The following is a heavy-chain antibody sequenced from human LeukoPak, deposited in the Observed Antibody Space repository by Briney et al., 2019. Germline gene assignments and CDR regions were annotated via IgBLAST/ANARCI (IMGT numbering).Heavy chain of an antibody. CDR2: IKQDGSEK. CDR3: ARDVVAGGWYVGYYYYCMDV. CDR1: GFTFSSYW. Sequence: GGSLRLSCAASGFTFSSYWMSWVRQAPGKGLEWVANIKQDGSEKYYVDSVKGRFTISRDNAKNSLYLQMNSLRAEDTAVYYRARDVVAGGWYVGYYYYCMDVRGKGTTVTVSS. J-gene: IGHJ6*03. D-gene: IGHD6-19*01. V-gene: IGHV3-7*01.